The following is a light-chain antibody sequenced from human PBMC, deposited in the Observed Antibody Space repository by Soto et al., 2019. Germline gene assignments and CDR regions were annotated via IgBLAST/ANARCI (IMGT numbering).Light chain of an antibody. CDR2: DVT. CDR3: CSYADNYFSV. Sequence: QSALTQPRSVSGSPGQSVTISCTGTTSDVGGYDYVSWYQHHPGKAPKLIIYDVTQRPSGITDRFSGSKSGNTASLTISGLQADDEADYHCCSYADNYFSVFGTGTKVTVL. CDR1: TSDVGGYDY. V-gene: IGLV2-11*01. J-gene: IGLJ1*01.